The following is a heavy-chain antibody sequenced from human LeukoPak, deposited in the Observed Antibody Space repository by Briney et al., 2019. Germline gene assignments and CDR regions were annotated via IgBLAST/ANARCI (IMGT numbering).Heavy chain of an antibody. CDR1: GFTFSSYS. Sequence: GGSLRLSCAASGFTFSSYSMNWVRQAPGKGLEWVSSISSSSSYIYYADSVKGRFTISRDNAKNSLYPQMNSLRAEDTAVYYCAREGLVVVAAMGSYVMDVWGQGTTVTVSS. V-gene: IGHV3-21*01. CDR3: AREGLVVVAAMGSYVMDV. J-gene: IGHJ6*02. D-gene: IGHD2-15*01. CDR2: ISSSSSYI.